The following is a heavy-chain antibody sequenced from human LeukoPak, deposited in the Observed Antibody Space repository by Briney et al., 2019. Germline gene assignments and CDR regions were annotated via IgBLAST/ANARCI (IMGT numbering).Heavy chain of an antibody. CDR1: GGSISSSSYY. J-gene: IGHJ3*02. V-gene: IGHV4-39*07. CDR2: IYYSGST. CDR3: AREPQWNDAFDI. D-gene: IGHD6-19*01. Sequence: SETLSLTCTVSGGSISSSSYYWGWIRQPPGKGLEWIGSIYYSGSTYYNPSLKSRVTISVDTSKNQFSLKLSSVTAADTAVYYCAREPQWNDAFDIWGQGTMVTVSS.